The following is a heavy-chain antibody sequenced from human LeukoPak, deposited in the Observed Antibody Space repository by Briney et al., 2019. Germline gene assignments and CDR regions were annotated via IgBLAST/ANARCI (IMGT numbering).Heavy chain of an antibody. J-gene: IGHJ3*02. V-gene: IGHV1-18*01. CDR1: GYTFTSYG. D-gene: IGHD3-22*01. CDR3: ARDRVSNYYDSSGYSNDAFDI. Sequence: ASVKVSCKASGYTFTSYGISWVRQAPGQGLEWMGWISAYNGNTNYAQKLQGRVTMTTDTSTSTACMELRSLRSDDTAVYYCARDRVSNYYDSSGYSNDAFDIWGQGTMVTVSS. CDR2: ISAYNGNT.